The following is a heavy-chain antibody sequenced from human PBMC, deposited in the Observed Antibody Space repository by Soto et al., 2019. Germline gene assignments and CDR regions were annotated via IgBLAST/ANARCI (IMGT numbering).Heavy chain of an antibody. CDR2: IYYSGST. CDR1: GGSISSGGYY. J-gene: IGHJ5*02. V-gene: IGHV4-31*03. CDR3: ARGFFIAAAPLGWFDP. D-gene: IGHD6-13*01. Sequence: PSETLSLTCTVSGGSISSGGYYWSWIRQHPGKGLEWIGYIYYSGSTYYNPSLKSRVTISVDTSKNQFSLKLSSVTAADTAVYYCARGFFIAAAPLGWFDPWGQGTLVTVSS.